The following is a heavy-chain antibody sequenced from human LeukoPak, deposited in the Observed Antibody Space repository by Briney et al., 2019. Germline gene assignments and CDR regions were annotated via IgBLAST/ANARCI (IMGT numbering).Heavy chain of an antibody. CDR1: GGTFSSYA. CDR2: IIPIFGIA. D-gene: IGHD2-2*01. CDR3: ARPIHCGSTSCPPPHYYYYGMDV. V-gene: IGHV1-69*04. Sequence: ASVKVSCKASGGTFSSYAISWVRQAPGQGLEWMGRIIPIFGIANYAQKFQGRVTITADKSTSTAYMELSSLRSEDTAVYYCARPIHCGSTSCPPPHYYYYGMDVWGQGTTVTVSS. J-gene: IGHJ6*02.